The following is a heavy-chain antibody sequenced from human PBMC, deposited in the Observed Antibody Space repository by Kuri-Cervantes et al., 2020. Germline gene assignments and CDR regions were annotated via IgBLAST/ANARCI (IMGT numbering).Heavy chain of an antibody. CDR1: GFTVSSNY. V-gene: IGHV3-30*02. CDR2: IWYDGSNK. CDR3: AKEYVGYCSSTSCYNFDY. Sequence: GESLKISCAASGFTVSSNYMSWVRQAPGKGLEWVAVIWYDGSNKYYADSVKGRFTISRDNSKNTLYLQMNSLRAEDTAVYYCAKEYVGYCSSTSCYNFDYWGQGTLVTVSS. D-gene: IGHD2-2*01. J-gene: IGHJ4*02.